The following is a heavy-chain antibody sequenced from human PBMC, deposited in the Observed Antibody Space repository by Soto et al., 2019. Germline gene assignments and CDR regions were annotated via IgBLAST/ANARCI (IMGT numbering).Heavy chain of an antibody. CDR2: ISSSSSYT. Sequence: QVQLVESGGGLVKPGGSLRLSCAASGFTFSDYYMSWIRQAPGKGLEWVSYISSSSSYTNYADSVKGRFTISRDNAKNSLYLQMNSLRAEDTAVYYCARGYYDSSGYYRWDYCGQGTLVTVSS. D-gene: IGHD3-22*01. V-gene: IGHV3-11*06. J-gene: IGHJ4*02. CDR3: ARGYYDSSGYYRWDY. CDR1: GFTFSDYY.